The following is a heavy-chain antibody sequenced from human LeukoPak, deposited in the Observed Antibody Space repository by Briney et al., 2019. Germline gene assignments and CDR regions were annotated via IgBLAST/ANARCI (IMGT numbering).Heavy chain of an antibody. CDR3: ARDGYNPPHYYGMDV. Sequence: SETLSLTCTVSGGSISSSGSYWGWIRQPPGKGLEWIGNFYYSGSTYYNPSLKSRVTISVDTSKNQFSLRLSSVTAADTAVYYCARDGYNPPHYYGMDVWGQGTTVTVSS. J-gene: IGHJ6*02. D-gene: IGHD5-24*01. V-gene: IGHV4-39*02. CDR2: FYYSGST. CDR1: GGSISSSGSY.